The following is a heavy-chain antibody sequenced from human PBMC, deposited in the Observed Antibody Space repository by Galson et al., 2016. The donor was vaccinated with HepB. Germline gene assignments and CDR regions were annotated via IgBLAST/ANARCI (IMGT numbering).Heavy chain of an antibody. V-gene: IGHV3-23*01. J-gene: IGHJ4*02. CDR2: ISDNTAGT. CDR3: AKRVSSSKYFDY. D-gene: IGHD2-2*01. Sequence: SLRLSCAASGFFFSNFVMTWVRQAPGKGLEWVSDISDNTAGTKYADSVKGRFTISRDNRKNTLYLQMNSLGADDTAVYYCAKRVSSSKYFDYWGQGTLVTVSS. CDR1: GFFFSNFV.